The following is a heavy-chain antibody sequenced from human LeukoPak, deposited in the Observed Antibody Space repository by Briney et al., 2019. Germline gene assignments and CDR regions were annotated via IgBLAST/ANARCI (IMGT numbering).Heavy chain of an antibody. V-gene: IGHV3-30*18. CDR1: GFTFITFG. CDR3: AKEHMLRGVIYWFDP. CDR2: ISYDGNNQ. D-gene: IGHD3-10*01. Sequence: GSLRLSCAASGFTFITFGMHWVRQAPGTGLEWVAVISYDGNNQYYSDSVKGRFTISRDNSKNTLYLQMSSLRPEDTALYYCAKEHMLRGVIYWFDPWGQGTLVTVSS. J-gene: IGHJ5*02.